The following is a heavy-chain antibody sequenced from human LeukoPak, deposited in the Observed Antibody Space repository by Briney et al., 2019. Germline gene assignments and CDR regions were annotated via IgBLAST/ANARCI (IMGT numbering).Heavy chain of an antibody. D-gene: IGHD3-9*01. V-gene: IGHV3-23*01. Sequence: GGSLRLSCEASGLTFNMYAMSWVRQAPGKGLEWVSAISGSGGSTYYADSVKGRFTISRDNSKNTLYLQMNSLRADDTAVYYCAREGGGNDILTGYFELWGQGTLVTVSS. CDR2: ISGSGGST. J-gene: IGHJ4*02. CDR3: AREGGGNDILTGYFEL. CDR1: GLTFNMYA.